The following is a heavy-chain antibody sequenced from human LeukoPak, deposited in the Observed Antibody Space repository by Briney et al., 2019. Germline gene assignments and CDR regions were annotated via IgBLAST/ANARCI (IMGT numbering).Heavy chain of an antibody. CDR2: ISAYNRNT. D-gene: IGHD3-22*01. J-gene: IGHJ4*02. V-gene: IGHV1-18*04. CDR1: GYTFTGYY. Sequence: GASVKVSCKASGYTFTGYYMHWVRQTPGQGLEWMGWISAYNRNTNYAQKLQGRVTMTTDTSTSTAYMELRSLRSDDTAVYYCARDRFPGITMIVVITPTIDYWGQGTLVTASS. CDR3: ARDRFPGITMIVVITPTIDY.